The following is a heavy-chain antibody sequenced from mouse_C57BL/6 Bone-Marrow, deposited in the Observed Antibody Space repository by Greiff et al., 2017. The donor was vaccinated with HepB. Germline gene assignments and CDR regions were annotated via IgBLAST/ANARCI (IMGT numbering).Heavy chain of an antibody. J-gene: IGHJ4*01. CDR2: ISYDGSN. Sequence: EVKLEESGPGLVKPSQSLSLTCSVTGYSITSGYYWNWIRQFPGNKLEWMGYISYDGSNNYNPSLKNRISITRDTSKNQFFLKLNSVTTEDTATYYCARADGYGYAMDYWGQGTSVTVSS. V-gene: IGHV3-6*01. CDR1: GYSITSGYY. CDR3: ARADGYGYAMDY. D-gene: IGHD2-2*01.